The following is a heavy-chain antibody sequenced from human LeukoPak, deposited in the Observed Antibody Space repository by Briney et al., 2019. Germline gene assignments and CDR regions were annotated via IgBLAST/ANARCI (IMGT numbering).Heavy chain of an antibody. CDR1: GGSFSGYY. CDR3: ATATRVVVAATLGSYYYYYGMDV. Sequence: SETLSLTCAVYGGSFSGYYWSWIRQPPGKGLEWIGEINHSGSTNYNPSLKSRVTISVDTSKNQFSLKLSSVTAADTAVYYCATATRVVVAATLGSYYYYYGMDVWGQGTTVTVSS. CDR2: INHSGST. D-gene: IGHD2-15*01. V-gene: IGHV4-34*01. J-gene: IGHJ6*02.